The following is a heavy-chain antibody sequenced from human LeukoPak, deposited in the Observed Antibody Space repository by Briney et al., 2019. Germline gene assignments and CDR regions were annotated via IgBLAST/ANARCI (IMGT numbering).Heavy chain of an antibody. Sequence: GGSLRLSCAASGFTFSSYGMHWVRQVPGKGLEWVAVISYDGSNKYYADSVKGRFTISRDNSKNTLYLQMNSLRAEDTAVYYCAKDTYCSSTSCYLAFVYYYYGMDVWGKGTTVTVSS. V-gene: IGHV3-30*18. CDR2: ISYDGSNK. CDR3: AKDTYCSSTSCYLAFVYYYYGMDV. J-gene: IGHJ6*04. D-gene: IGHD2-2*01. CDR1: GFTFSSYG.